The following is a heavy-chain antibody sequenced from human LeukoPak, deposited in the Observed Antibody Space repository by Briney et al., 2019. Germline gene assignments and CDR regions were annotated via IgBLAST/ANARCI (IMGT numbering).Heavy chain of an antibody. Sequence: GGSLRLSCVASGFIFDNYGLRWVRQAPGKRLEWVSGINWNGGSTGYADSVKGRFTISRDNAKNSLYLQMNSLRAEDTALYYCARYGQLVTSYYYYMDVWGKGTTVTVSS. J-gene: IGHJ6*03. D-gene: IGHD6-6*01. CDR3: ARYGQLVTSYYYYMDV. CDR2: INWNGGST. CDR1: GFIFDNYG. V-gene: IGHV3-20*04.